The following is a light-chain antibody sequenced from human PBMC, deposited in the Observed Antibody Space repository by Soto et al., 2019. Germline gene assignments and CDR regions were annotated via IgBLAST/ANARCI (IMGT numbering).Light chain of an antibody. V-gene: IGKV1-5*03. J-gene: IGKJ5*01. Sequence: DIQMTQSPSTLSGSVGDRVTITCRASQTISSWLAWYQQKPGKAPKLLIYKASTLKSGVPSRFRGSGSGTDFTLTISSLQPEDFATYYCQQSFSTPITFGQGTRLEIK. CDR3: QQSFSTPIT. CDR2: KAS. CDR1: QTISSW.